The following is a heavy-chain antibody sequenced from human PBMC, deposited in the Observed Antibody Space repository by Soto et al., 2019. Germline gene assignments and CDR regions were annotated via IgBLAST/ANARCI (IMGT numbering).Heavy chain of an antibody. V-gene: IGHV4-30-4*01. CDR1: GGSISSGDYY. Sequence: SETLSLTCTVSGGSISSGDYYWSWIRQPPGKGLEWIGYIYYSGSTYYNTSLKSRVTISVDTSKNQFSLKLSSVTAADTAVYYCARLGSGYDFYFDYWGQGTLVTVSS. J-gene: IGHJ4*02. CDR2: IYYSGST. CDR3: ARLGSGYDFYFDY. D-gene: IGHD5-12*01.